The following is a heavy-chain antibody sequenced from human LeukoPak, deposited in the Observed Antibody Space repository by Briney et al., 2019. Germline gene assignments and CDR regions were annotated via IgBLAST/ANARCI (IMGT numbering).Heavy chain of an antibody. CDR2: ISAYNGNT. V-gene: IGHV1-18*01. D-gene: IGHD5-12*01. CDR3: ARDSYSGYDLGSDY. CDR1: VYTFRDFG. Sequence: GASVKVSCKASVYTFRDFGISWVRQAPGQGLEWMGWISAYNGNTNYAQKLQGRVTMTTDTSTGTAYMELRSLRSDDTAVYYCARDSYSGYDLGSDYWGQGTLVTVSS. J-gene: IGHJ4*02.